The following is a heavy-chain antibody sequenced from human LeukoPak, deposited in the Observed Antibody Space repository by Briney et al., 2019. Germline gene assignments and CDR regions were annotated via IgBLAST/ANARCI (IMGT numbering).Heavy chain of an antibody. Sequence: GGSLRLSCAASGFTFSSYAMSWVRQAPGKGLEWVSAISGSGGSTYYADSVKGRFTISRDNSKNTLYLQMNSLRAEDTAVYYCAKPSGSYYGYYYYYYMAVWGKGTTVTVSS. CDR1: GFTFSSYA. CDR2: ISGSGGST. D-gene: IGHD1-26*01. CDR3: AKPSGSYYGYYYYYYMAV. J-gene: IGHJ6*03. V-gene: IGHV3-23*01.